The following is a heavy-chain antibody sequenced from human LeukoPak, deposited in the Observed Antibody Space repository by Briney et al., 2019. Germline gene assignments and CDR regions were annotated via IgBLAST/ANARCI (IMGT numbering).Heavy chain of an antibody. J-gene: IGHJ4*02. CDR2: IYYSGYS. Sequence: PSETLSLTCTVSGGSISSHYWSWIRKPPGKGLNWIGYIYYSGYSKYNPSLKSRVTISVDTSKNQFSLKLGSVTAADTAVYYCARTIAARPYYFDYWGPGNLATVSS. CDR1: GGSISSHY. D-gene: IGHD6-6*01. CDR3: ARTIAARPYYFDY. V-gene: IGHV4-59*11.